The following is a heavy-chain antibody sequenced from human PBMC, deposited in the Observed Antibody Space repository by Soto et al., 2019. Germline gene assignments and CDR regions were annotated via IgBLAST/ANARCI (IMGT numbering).Heavy chain of an antibody. J-gene: IGHJ6*02. CDR1: GGSISSSSYY. Sequence: SETLSLTCTVSGGSISSSSYYWGWIRQPPGKGLEWIGSIYYSGSTYYNPSLKSRVTISVDTSKNQFSLKLSSVTAADTAVYYCARLVGPSYYDFWSDYYRNYYYGTDVWGQGTSVTVSS. D-gene: IGHD3-3*01. V-gene: IGHV4-39*01. CDR2: IYYSGST. CDR3: ARLVGPSYYDFWSDYYRNYYYGTDV.